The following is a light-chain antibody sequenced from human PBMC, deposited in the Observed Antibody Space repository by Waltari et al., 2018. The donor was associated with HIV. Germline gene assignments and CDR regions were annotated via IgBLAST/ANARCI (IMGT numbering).Light chain of an antibody. J-gene: IGLJ3*02. CDR2: KDI. Sequence: SFELSRTSSVSVSPEHRPRLTSSGTAVLKQYGCWYQQKPGQAPVLVIYKDIERPSGIPERIAGSSSGTPVTLTISGVQAEDEADYYCQSSDITYTSVVFGGGTKLTVL. V-gene: IGLV3-25*03. CDR3: QSSDITYTSVV. CDR1: AVLKQY.